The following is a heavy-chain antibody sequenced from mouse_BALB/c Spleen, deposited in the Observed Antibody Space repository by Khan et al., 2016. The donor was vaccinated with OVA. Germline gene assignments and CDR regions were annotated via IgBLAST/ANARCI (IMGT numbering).Heavy chain of an antibody. V-gene: IGHV3-2*02. CDR2: ISYSGST. Sequence: VQLKQSGPGLVKPSQSLSLTCTVTGYSITSDYAWNWIRQFPGNKLEWMGYISYSGSTSYNPSLKSRISITRETSKNQSFMKLNSEKTDDTATSYCARSIMANWGQGTTLTVSS. J-gene: IGHJ2*01. CDR1: GYSITSDYA. CDR3: ARSIMAN.